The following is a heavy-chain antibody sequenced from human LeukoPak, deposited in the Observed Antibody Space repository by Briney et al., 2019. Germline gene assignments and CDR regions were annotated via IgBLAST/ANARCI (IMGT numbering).Heavy chain of an antibody. V-gene: IGHV4-34*01. D-gene: IGHD3-9*01. Sequence: PSETLSLTCAVYGGSFSGYYWSWIRQPPGKGLEWIGEINHSGSTNYNPSLKSRVTISVDTSKNQFSLKLSSVTAADTAVYYCARVGVDDFYFDLSRRAGNWFDPWGQGTLVTVSS. CDR2: INHSGST. CDR1: GGSFSGYY. CDR3: ARVGVDDFYFDLSRRAGNWFDP. J-gene: IGHJ5*02.